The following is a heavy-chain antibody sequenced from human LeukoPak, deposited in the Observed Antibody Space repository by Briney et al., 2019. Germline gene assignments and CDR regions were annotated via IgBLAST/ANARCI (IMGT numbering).Heavy chain of an antibody. CDR1: LSTLNTDW. CDR2: LKQDGSDK. Sequence: PGRTLRLSCAASLSTLNTDWMTCFTQTPGTRLECVASLKQDGSDKYYVDSVKGRFTISRDNAENSLYLQMNSLRPEDTGVDFCARETWGTVGSYWGRGTLVTVSS. D-gene: IGHD4-23*01. J-gene: IGHJ4*02. V-gene: IGHV3-7*03. CDR3: ARETWGTVGSY.